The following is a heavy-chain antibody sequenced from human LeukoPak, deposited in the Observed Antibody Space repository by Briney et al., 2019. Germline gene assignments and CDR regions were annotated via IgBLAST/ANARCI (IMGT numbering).Heavy chain of an antibody. CDR2: ISYDGSNK. CDR1: GFTFSSYG. CDR3: AKDGILWFGELCYFDY. Sequence: PGRSLRLSCAASGFTFSSYGMHWVRQAPGKGLAWVAVISYDGSNKYYADSVKGRFTISRDNSKNTLYLQMNSLRAEDTAVYYCAKDGILWFGELCYFDYWGQGTLVTVSS. V-gene: IGHV3-30*18. D-gene: IGHD3-10*01. J-gene: IGHJ4*02.